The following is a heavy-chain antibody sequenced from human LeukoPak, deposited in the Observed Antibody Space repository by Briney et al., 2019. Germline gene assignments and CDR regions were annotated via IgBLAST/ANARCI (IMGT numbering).Heavy chain of an antibody. J-gene: IGHJ5*02. CDR1: GFTFSSYW. Sequence: SGGSLRLSCAASGFTFSSYWMSWVRQAPGKGLEWVANIKQDGSEKYYVDSVKGRFTISRDNAKNSLYLQMNSLRAEDTAVYYCARSGYCSGGSCPPYNWFDPWGQGTLVTISS. D-gene: IGHD2-15*01. CDR3: ARSGYCSGGSCPPYNWFDP. CDR2: IKQDGSEK. V-gene: IGHV3-7*01.